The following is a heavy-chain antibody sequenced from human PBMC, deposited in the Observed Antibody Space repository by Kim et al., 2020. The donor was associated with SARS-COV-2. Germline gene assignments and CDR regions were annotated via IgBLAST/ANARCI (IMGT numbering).Heavy chain of an antibody. CDR3: VKDLMTTVTHNWFDP. V-gene: IGHV3-64D*09. D-gene: IGHD4-17*01. Sequence: DSVKGRFTISRDNSKTTLYLQMSSLRAEDTAVYYCVKDLMTTVTHNWFDPWGQGTLVTVSS. J-gene: IGHJ5*02.